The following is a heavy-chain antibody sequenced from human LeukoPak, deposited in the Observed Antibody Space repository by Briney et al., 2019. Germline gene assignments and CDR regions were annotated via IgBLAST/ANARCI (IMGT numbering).Heavy chain of an antibody. V-gene: IGHV3-15*01. CDR3: TAETFSGSYFLATGPDY. CDR1: GFTFSNAW. Sequence: PGGSLRLSCAASGFTFSNAWMSWVRQAPGKGLEWVGRIKSKTDGGTTDYAAPVKGRFTISRDDSKNTLYLQMNSLKTEDTAVYYCTAETFSGSYFLATGPDYWGQGTLVTVSS. D-gene: IGHD1-26*01. CDR2: IKSKTDGGTT. J-gene: IGHJ4*02.